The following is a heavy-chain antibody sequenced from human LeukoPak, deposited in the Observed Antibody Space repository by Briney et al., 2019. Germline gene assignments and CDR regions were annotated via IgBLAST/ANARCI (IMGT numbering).Heavy chain of an antibody. Sequence: GGPLRLSCAALGFTFSNAWLGGGGRAPGKGLGWVGRIKRKTDGGTTDYAAPVKGRFILSRDDSKNPLYLQMHSLKTEDTAVYYCTTDPTGLDYWGQGTLVTVSS. J-gene: IGHJ4*02. CDR3: TTDPTGLDY. V-gene: IGHV3-15*01. D-gene: IGHD1-14*01. CDR2: IKRKTDGGTT. CDR1: GFTFSNAW.